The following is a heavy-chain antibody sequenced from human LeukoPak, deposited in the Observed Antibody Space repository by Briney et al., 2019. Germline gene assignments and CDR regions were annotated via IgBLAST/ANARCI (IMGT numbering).Heavy chain of an antibody. CDR2: FHITGST. D-gene: IGHD3-10*01. Sequence: SETLSLTCTVSGDSISSYYWSWIRQPPGKGLEWIGRFHITGSTTYNPSLKSRVSISVDTSRNQFSLNLRSVTAADTAVYYCASMSQPSGSFDLWGQGTLVTVSS. V-gene: IGHV4-4*07. CDR3: ASMSQPSGSFDL. J-gene: IGHJ4*02. CDR1: GDSISSYY.